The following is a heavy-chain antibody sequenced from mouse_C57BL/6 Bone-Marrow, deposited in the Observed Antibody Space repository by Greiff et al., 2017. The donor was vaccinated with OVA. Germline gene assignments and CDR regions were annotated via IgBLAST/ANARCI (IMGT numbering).Heavy chain of an antibody. CDR2: ISDGGSYT. D-gene: IGHD2-2*01. V-gene: IGHV5-4*01. Sequence: EVKLVESGGGLVKPGGSLKLSCAASGFTFSSYAMSWVRQTPEKRLEWVASISDGGSYTYYPDNVKGRFTITRDNTKNNLYLQMSHLKSEDTAMYYCAGDEWDYGYSCAMDYWGRGTSVTVSS. J-gene: IGHJ4*01. CDR1: GFTFSSYA. CDR3: AGDEWDYGYSCAMDY.